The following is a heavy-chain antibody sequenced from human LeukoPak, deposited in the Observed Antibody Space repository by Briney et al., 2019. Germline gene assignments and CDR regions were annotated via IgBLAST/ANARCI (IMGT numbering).Heavy chain of an antibody. Sequence: GGSLRLSCAASGFTFSSYGMHWVRQAPGKGLEWVLAISGSGTSTYYADSVKGRFTISRDNSKNTLYLQMNSPRAEDTAVYYCEGTYYYDSSDDYWGQGTLVTVSS. J-gene: IGHJ4*02. CDR2: ISGSGTST. D-gene: IGHD3-22*01. CDR1: GFTFSSYG. V-gene: IGHV3-23*01. CDR3: EGTYYYDSSDDY.